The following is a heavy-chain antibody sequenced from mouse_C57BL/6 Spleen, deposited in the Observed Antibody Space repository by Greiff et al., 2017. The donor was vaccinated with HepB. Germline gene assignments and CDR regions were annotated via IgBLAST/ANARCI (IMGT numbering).Heavy chain of an antibody. V-gene: IGHV1-42*01. D-gene: IGHD2-12*01. J-gene: IGHJ4*01. CDR3: APYSGGAMDY. Sequence: VQLQQSGPELVKPGASVKISCKASGYSFTGYYMNWVKQSPEKSLEWIGEINPSTGGTTYNQKFKAKATLTVDKSSSTAYMQLKSLTSEDSAVYYCAPYSGGAMDYWGQGTSVTVSS. CDR1: GYSFTGYY. CDR2: INPSTGGT.